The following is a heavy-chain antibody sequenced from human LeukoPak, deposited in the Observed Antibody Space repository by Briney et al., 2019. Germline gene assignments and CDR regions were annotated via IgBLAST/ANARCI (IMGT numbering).Heavy chain of an antibody. D-gene: IGHD3-10*01. CDR2: INHSGST. V-gene: IGHV4-34*01. CDR1: GGSFSGYY. CDR3: ARGRVRGVIRFDY. Sequence: SSEALSLTCAVYGGSFSGYYWSWIRQPPGKGLEWIGEINHSGSTNYNPSLKSRVTISVDTSKNQFSLKLSSVTAADTAVYYCARGRVRGVIRFDYWGQGTLVTVSS. J-gene: IGHJ4*02.